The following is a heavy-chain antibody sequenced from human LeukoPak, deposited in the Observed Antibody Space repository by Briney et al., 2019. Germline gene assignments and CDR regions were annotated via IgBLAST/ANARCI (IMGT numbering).Heavy chain of an antibody. D-gene: IGHD4-23*01. Sequence: GGSLRLSCAASGFTFSNAWMHWVRQAPGKGLVWVSRINAAGGFTSYADSVKGRFTISRDNAKNTVYLQMDSLRAEDTAVYYCASVDVPKDSRNFWGQGTLVAVSS. V-gene: IGHV3-74*01. CDR1: GFTFSNAW. CDR2: INAAGGFT. CDR3: ASVDVPKDSRNF. J-gene: IGHJ4*02.